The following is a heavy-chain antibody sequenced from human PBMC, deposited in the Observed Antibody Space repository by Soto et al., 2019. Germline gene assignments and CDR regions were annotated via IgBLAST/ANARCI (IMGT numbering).Heavy chain of an antibody. Sequence: PGGSLRLSCAASGFTFSSYAMHWVRQAPGKGLEWVAVISYDGSNKYYADSVKGRFTISRDNSKNTLYLQMNSLRAEDTAVYYCARDSYDYGDPPWGWFDPWGQGTLVTVSS. D-gene: IGHD4-17*01. CDR3: ARDSYDYGDPPWGWFDP. CDR2: ISYDGSNK. V-gene: IGHV3-30-3*01. CDR1: GFTFSSYA. J-gene: IGHJ5*02.